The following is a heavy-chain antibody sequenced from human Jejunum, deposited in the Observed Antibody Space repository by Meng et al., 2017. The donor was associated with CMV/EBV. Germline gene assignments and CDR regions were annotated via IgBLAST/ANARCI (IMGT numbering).Heavy chain of an antibody. CDR3: ASDVGVGDDAFNI. J-gene: IGHJ3*02. CDR2: VSPDTGNT. D-gene: IGHD3-3*01. V-gene: IGHV1-8*02. CDR1: GYTFTNHY. Sequence: SGYTFTNHYSNWFRQPTGQGPEWMGWVSPDTGNTNYAQRFQGRVIITSDTSMTTTYLELSSLRSDDTAVYYCASDVGVGDDAFNIWGQGTMVTVSS.